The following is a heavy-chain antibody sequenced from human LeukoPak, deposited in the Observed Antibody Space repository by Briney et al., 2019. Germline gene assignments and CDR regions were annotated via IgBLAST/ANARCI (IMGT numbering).Heavy chain of an antibody. D-gene: IGHD5-12*01. CDR3: ARDSGYSGYDFDYYYGMDV. CDR2: IYSGGST. V-gene: IGHV3-53*01. CDR1: GFTFSIYA. Sequence: GGSLRLSCAASGFTFSIYAMSWVRQAPGKGLGWVSVIYSGGSTYYADSVKGRFTISRDNSKNTLYLQMNSLRAEDTAVYYCARDSGYSGYDFDYYYGMDVWGQGTTVTVSS. J-gene: IGHJ6*02.